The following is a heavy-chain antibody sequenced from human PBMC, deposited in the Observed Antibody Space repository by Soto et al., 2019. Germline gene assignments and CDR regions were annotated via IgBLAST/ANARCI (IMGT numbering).Heavy chain of an antibody. CDR3: ARGRYSGYDSPFDY. D-gene: IGHD5-12*01. CDR2: ISYDGSNK. Sequence: QVQLVESGGGVVQPGRSLRLSCAASGFTFSSYAMHWVRQAPGKGLEWVAVISYDGSNKYYADSVKGRFTISRDNSKNTLYLQMNSLRAEDTAVYYCARGRYSGYDSPFDYWGQGTLVTGSS. J-gene: IGHJ4*02. CDR1: GFTFSSYA. V-gene: IGHV3-30-3*01.